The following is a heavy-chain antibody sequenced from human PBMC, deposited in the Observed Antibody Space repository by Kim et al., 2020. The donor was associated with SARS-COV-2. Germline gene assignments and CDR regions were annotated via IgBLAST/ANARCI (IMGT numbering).Heavy chain of an antibody. J-gene: IGHJ6*02. Sequence: GGSLRLSCAASGFTFSSYDMHWVRQATGKGLEWVSAIGTAGDPYYPGSVKGRFTISRENAKNSLYLQMNSLRAGDTAVYYCARGGLGIAVAVLGDYYYGMDVWGQGTTVTVSS. CDR1: GFTFSSYD. D-gene: IGHD6-19*01. CDR3: ARGGLGIAVAVLGDYYYGMDV. V-gene: IGHV3-13*05. CDR2: IGTAGDP.